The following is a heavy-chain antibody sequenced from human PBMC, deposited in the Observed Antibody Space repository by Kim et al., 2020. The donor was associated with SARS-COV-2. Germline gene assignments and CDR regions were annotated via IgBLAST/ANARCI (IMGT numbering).Heavy chain of an antibody. J-gene: IGHJ6*02. CDR2: ISYDGSNK. V-gene: IGHV3-30*18. Sequence: GGSLRLSCAASGFTFSSYGMHWVRQAPGKGLDLVAVISYDGSNKYYADSVKGRFTISRDNSKNTLYLQMYSLRAEDTAVYYCAKDGTYYDFWSGYYTGNYYYGMDVWGQGTTVSVSS. CDR1: GFTFSSYG. CDR3: AKDGTYYDFWSGYYTGNYYYGMDV. D-gene: IGHD3-3*01.